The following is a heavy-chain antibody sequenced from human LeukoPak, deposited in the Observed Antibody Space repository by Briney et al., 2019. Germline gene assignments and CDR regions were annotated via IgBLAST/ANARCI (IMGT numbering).Heavy chain of an antibody. V-gene: IGHV1-69*05. J-gene: IGHJ6*03. D-gene: IGHD2-2*02. CDR3: ARGYCSSTSCYTDYYYYMDV. CDR1: GGTFSSYA. CDR2: IIPIFGTA. Sequence: SVKVSCKASGGTFSSYAISWVRQAPGQGLEWMGGIIPIFGTANYAQKFQGRVTITTDESTSTAYMELSSLRSEDTAVYYCARGYCSSTSCYTDYYYYMDVWGKGTTVTVSS.